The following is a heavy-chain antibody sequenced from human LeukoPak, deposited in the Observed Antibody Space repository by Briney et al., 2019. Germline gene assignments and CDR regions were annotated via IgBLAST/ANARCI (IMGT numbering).Heavy chain of an antibody. CDR2: TRNKANSYTT. V-gene: IGHV3-72*01. J-gene: IGHJ4*02. CDR1: GFTFSDHY. Sequence: GGSLRLSCAASGFTFSDHYMDWVRQAPGKGLEWVGRTRNKANSYTTEYAASVTGRFTISRDDSKNSLYLQMNSLKTEDTAVYYCARRFSGSYSGIDYWGQGTLVTVSP. D-gene: IGHD1-26*01. CDR3: ARRFSGSYSGIDY.